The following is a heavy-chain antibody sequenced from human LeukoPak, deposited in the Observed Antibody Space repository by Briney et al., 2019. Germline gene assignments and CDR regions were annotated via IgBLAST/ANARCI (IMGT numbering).Heavy chain of an antibody. J-gene: IGHJ6*03. CDR3: ARSAYDFWSGYLGDYYYMDV. CDR1: GGSISNYY. Sequence: SETLSLTCTVSGGSISNYYWSWIRQPAGKGLEWIGRIYTSGTTHYNPSLKSRVTMSVDTSKNQFSLNLSSVTAADTAVYYCARSAYDFWSGYLGDYYYMDVWGKGTTVTVSS. CDR2: IYTSGTT. V-gene: IGHV4-4*07. D-gene: IGHD3-3*01.